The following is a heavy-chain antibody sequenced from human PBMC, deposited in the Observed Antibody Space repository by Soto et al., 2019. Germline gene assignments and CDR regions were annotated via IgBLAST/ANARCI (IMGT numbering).Heavy chain of an antibody. D-gene: IGHD6-6*01. CDR2: ISGSGGST. Sequence: EVQLLESGGGLVQPGGSLRLSCAASGFTFSSYAMSWVRQAPGKGLEWVSAISGSGGSTYYADSVKGRFTISRDNSKNTLYLQMNSLRAEDTAVYYCAKGRSGVAARPGNWFDPWGQGTLVTVSS. CDR1: GFTFSSYA. CDR3: AKGRSGVAARPGNWFDP. J-gene: IGHJ5*02. V-gene: IGHV3-23*01.